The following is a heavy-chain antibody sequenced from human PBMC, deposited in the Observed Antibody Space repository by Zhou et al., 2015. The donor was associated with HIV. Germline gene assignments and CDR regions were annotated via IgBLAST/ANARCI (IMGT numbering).Heavy chain of an antibody. CDR3: ARVIRGRPGQYSDY. D-gene: IGHD2/OR15-2a*01. V-gene: IGHV3-30*07. Sequence: QVQLMESGGDVVQPGKSLKLSCAASGFTFINYAMHWVRQVPGKGLEWVTVISYDGSKKYYADSVKGRFTISRDNAKNSLSLQMNSLTAEDTALYYCARVIRGRPGQYSDYWGHGTLVTVSS. CDR1: GFTFINYA. CDR2: ISYDGSKK. J-gene: IGHJ4*01.